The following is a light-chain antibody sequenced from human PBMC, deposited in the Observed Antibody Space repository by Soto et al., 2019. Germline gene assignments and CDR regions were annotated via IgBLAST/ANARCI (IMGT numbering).Light chain of an antibody. J-gene: IGKJ3*01. V-gene: IGKV3-15*01. CDR1: QSISRN. CDR2: GAS. Sequence: IVMTQSPATLSVSPGQRATLSCRASQSISRNLAWYQQRPGQAPRLLIYGASTRATGVPARFSGSGSGTDFVLTISSLQSEDFAIYYCQQYNKSPLFTFGPGTRVDI. CDR3: QQYNKSPLFT.